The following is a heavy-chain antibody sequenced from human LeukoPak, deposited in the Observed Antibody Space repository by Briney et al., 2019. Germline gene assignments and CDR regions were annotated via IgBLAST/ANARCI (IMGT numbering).Heavy chain of an antibody. CDR3: ARDRPPMTRYCTNGVCYRRGNWFDP. D-gene: IGHD2-8*01. CDR1: GGSFSGYY. J-gene: IGHJ5*02. CDR2: INHSGST. Sequence: RPSETLSLTCAVYGGSFSGYYWSWIRQPPGKGLEWIGEINHSGSTNYSPSLKSRVTTSVDTSKNQFSLKLSSVTAADTAVYYCARDRPPMTRYCTNGVCYRRGNWFDPWGQGTLVTVSS. V-gene: IGHV4-34*01.